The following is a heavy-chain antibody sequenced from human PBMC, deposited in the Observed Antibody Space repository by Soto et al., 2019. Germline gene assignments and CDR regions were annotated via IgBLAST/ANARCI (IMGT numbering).Heavy chain of an antibody. D-gene: IGHD4-17*01. Sequence: EVQLVESGGGLVKPGGSLRLSCAASGFTFSSYSMNWVRQAPGKGLEWVSSISSSSSYIYYGDSVKGRFTISRDNAKNSLYLQMNSLRAEDTAVYYCARGYGDYVFWFDPWGQGTLVTVSS. CDR3: ARGYGDYVFWFDP. CDR2: ISSSSSYI. CDR1: GFTFSSYS. J-gene: IGHJ5*02. V-gene: IGHV3-21*01.